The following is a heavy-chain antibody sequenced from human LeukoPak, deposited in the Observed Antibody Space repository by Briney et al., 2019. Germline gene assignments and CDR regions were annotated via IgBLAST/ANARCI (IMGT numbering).Heavy chain of an antibody. D-gene: IGHD3-9*01. CDR3: AKRAGKGLRYFDWSYYFDY. J-gene: IGHJ4*02. Sequence: GGSLRLSCAASGFIFSSHGMNCVRQAPGKGLEWVSGTSPSGDITYYADYVKGRFTICRDNAKNTLYLQMNSLRAEDTAVYYCAKRAGKGLRYFDWSYYFDYWGQGTLVTVSS. V-gene: IGHV3-23*01. CDR2: TSPSGDIT. CDR1: GFIFSSHG.